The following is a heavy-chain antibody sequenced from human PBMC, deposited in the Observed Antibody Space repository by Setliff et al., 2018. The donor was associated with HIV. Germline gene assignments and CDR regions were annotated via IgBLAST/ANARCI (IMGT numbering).Heavy chain of an antibody. J-gene: IGHJ6*02. CDR1: GFTFEDYG. CDR2: INWNGGST. D-gene: IGHD3-16*01. Sequence: PGGSLRLSCAVSGFTFEDYGMSWVRQAPGKGLEWVSGINWNGGSTGYVDSVKGRFTISRDNAKNSLYLQMNSLRAEDTAVYYCAREIRTVYTGGHYFYGIDVWGQGTAVTVSS. V-gene: IGHV3-20*04. CDR3: AREIRTVYTGGHYFYGIDV.